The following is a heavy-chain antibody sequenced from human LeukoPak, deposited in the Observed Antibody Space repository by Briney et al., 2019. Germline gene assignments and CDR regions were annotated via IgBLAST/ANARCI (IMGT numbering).Heavy chain of an antibody. CDR3: ARDPSATVTMNI. V-gene: IGHV3-66*01. CDR2: IYSGGST. Sequence: GGSLRLSCAASGCTVSSNYMSWVRQAPGKGLEWVSVIYSGGSTYYAYSVKGGFTISRDNSKNTLYLQMNSLRAEDTAVYYCARDPSATVTMNIWGQGTMVTVSS. CDR1: GCTVSSNY. J-gene: IGHJ3*02. D-gene: IGHD4-17*01.